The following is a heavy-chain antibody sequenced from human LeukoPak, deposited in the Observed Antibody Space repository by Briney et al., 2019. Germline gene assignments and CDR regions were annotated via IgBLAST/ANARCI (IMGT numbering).Heavy chain of an antibody. Sequence: GGSLRLSCAASGFTFSSHWMSWVRQTPGKGLEWVANIKKDGSEKYYVDSVKGRFTISRDNAKTSLYLQMNSLRAEDTAVYYCARDLSGVTGYTYGRGIDYWGQGTLVTVSS. CDR3: ARDLSGVTGYTYGRGIDY. V-gene: IGHV3-7*01. CDR2: IKKDGSEK. CDR1: GFTFSSHW. D-gene: IGHD5-18*01. J-gene: IGHJ4*02.